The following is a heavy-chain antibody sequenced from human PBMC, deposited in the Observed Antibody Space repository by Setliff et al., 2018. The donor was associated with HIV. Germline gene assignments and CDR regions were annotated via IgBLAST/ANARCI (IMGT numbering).Heavy chain of an antibody. D-gene: IGHD2-2*01. CDR1: GGSISSDTYY. CDR3: ARGGASFAMPHEY. Sequence: ETLSLTCTVSGGSISSDTYYWGWIRQPPGKGLVWVSRMSFDGSTTNYADSVKGRFTISRDNAKNAVYLQMNSLRAEDTAVYYCARGGASFAMPHEYWGQGTLVTVSS. J-gene: IGHJ4*02. V-gene: IGHV3-74*01. CDR2: MSFDGSTT.